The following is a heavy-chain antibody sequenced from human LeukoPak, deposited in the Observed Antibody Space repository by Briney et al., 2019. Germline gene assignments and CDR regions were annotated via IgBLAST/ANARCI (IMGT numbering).Heavy chain of an antibody. J-gene: IGHJ5*02. CDR1: GFTFSSYW. CDR2: IKQDGSEK. CDR3: ARVVGDIVVVHWFGP. Sequence: GGSLRLSCAASGFTFSSYWMSWVRQAPGKGLEWVANIKQDGSEKYYVDSVKGRFTISRDNAKNSLYLQMNSLRDEDTAVYYCARVVGDIVVVHWFGPWGQGTLVTVSS. V-gene: IGHV3-7*03. D-gene: IGHD2-2*01.